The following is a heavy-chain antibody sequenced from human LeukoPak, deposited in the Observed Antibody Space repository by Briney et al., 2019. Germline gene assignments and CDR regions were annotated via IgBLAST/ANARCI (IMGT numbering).Heavy chain of an antibody. CDR3: ARQMTTLPPGRTFNI. D-gene: IGHD3-16*01. J-gene: IGHJ3*02. CDR2: VYYSGGA. V-gene: IGHV4-59*01. CDR1: GDSFSGYY. Sequence: SETLFLTCSVSGDSFSGYYWHWIRQPPGKGLEWIGNVYYSGGASYNPSLQSRLTILVDSSKYQFSLKLDSVTAADTAISYCARQMTTLPPGRTFNIWGQGTMVIVSS.